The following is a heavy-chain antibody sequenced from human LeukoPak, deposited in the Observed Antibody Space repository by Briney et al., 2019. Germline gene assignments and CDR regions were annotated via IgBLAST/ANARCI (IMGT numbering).Heavy chain of an antibody. D-gene: IGHD3-22*01. Sequence: PGGSLRLSCAASGFAVSDNYMSWVRQPPGKTLEWVSVIYIGGNTYYADSVKGRFTIPRDISKNTLYLQMNSLRAEDTAVYYCARDYYDSSGFVDYWGQGTLVTVSS. CDR3: ARDYYDSSGFVDY. V-gene: IGHV3-53*05. J-gene: IGHJ4*02. CDR2: IYIGGNT. CDR1: GFAVSDNY.